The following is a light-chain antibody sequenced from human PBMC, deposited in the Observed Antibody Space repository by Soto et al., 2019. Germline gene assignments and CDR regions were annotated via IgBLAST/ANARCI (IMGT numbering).Light chain of an antibody. J-gene: IGLJ1*01. CDR1: STDFVSYNR. CDR3: SLYTSENTYV. V-gene: IGLV2-18*01. Sequence: QSALTQPPSVSGSPGQSVTISCTGTSTDFVSYNRVSWYQQPPDTAPKLMIYEASNRPSGVPDRFSGSKSGNTASLTISGLQAADEADYYCSLYTSENTYVFGTGTKVTVL. CDR2: EAS.